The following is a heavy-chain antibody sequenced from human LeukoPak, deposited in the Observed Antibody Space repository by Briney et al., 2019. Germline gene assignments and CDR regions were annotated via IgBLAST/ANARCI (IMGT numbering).Heavy chain of an antibody. CDR3: ARAYSSGWYVFDY. CDR2: IYTSGST. Sequence: PSETLSLTRTVSGGSISSYYWSWIRQPAGKGLEWIGRIYTSGSTNYNPPLKSRVTMSVDTSKNQFSLKLSSVTAADTAVYYCARAYSSGWYVFDYWGQGTLVTVSS. J-gene: IGHJ4*02. CDR1: GGSISSYY. D-gene: IGHD6-19*01. V-gene: IGHV4-4*07.